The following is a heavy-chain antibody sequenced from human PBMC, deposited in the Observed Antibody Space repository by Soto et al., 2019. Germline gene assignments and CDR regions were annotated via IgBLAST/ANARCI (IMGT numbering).Heavy chain of an antibody. Sequence: GGSLRLSCAASGFTFSSYAMNWVRQAPGKGLEYVSAISSNGGSTYYANSVKGRFTISRDNSKNTLYLQMGSLRAEDMAVYYCARTGVYDAFDIWGQGTMVTVSS. J-gene: IGHJ3*02. CDR3: ARTGVYDAFDI. V-gene: IGHV3-64*01. CDR2: ISSNGGST. D-gene: IGHD3-10*01. CDR1: GFTFSSYA.